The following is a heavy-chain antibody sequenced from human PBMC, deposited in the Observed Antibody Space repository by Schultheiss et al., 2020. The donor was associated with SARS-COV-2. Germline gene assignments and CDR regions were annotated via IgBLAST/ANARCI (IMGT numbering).Heavy chain of an antibody. CDR1: GGSISSGDYY. Sequence: SETLSLTCTVSGGSISSGDYYWGWIRQPPGKGLEWIGYIYYSGSNYYNPSLKSRVTISVDTSKNQFSLKLSSVTAADTAVYYCARQHFTMVRGVTNYYYFGMDVWGQGTTVTVSS. D-gene: IGHD3-10*01. V-gene: IGHV4-30-4*01. CDR3: ARQHFTMVRGVTNYYYFGMDV. CDR2: IYYSGSN. J-gene: IGHJ6*02.